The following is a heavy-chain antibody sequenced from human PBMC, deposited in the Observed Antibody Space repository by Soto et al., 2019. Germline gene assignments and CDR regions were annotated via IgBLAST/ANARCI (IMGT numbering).Heavy chain of an antibody. D-gene: IGHD3-10*01. CDR2: IANYNNNK. J-gene: IGHJ5*02. CDR1: GDTFANFG. Sequence: HLVQSGPEVKRPGASITVSCKTSGDTFANFGLSWVRQAPGQGLEWMGWIANYNNNKNYAQKFQGRLTLPTDTSTSTAYMELESLGYDDTAVYYCARVVRGVVNWFDPWGQGTLVTVSS. CDR3: ARVVRGVVNWFDP. V-gene: IGHV1-18*01.